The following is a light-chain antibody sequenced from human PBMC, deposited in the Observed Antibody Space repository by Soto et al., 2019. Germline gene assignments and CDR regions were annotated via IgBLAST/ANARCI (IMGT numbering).Light chain of an antibody. CDR1: SSDVGGYDF. V-gene: IGLV2-14*01. CDR2: EVN. Sequence: QSALTQPASVSGSPGQSITISCTGTSSDVGGYDFVSWYQQHPGKAPKLMLYEVNNRPSGVSHRFSGSKSGNTASLTISGLQAVDEADYYCSSYASSSTPLVFGGGTKVTVL. CDR3: SSYASSSTPLV. J-gene: IGLJ2*01.